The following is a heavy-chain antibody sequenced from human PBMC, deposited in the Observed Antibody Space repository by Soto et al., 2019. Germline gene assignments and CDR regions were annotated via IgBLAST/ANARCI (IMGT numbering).Heavy chain of an antibody. Sequence: PSETLSLTCAVSGGSISSGGYSWSWIRQPPGKGLEWIGYIYHSGSTYYNPSLKSRVTISVDRSKNQFSLKLSSVTAADTAVYYCARECGSGSGENWFDPWGQGTLVTVSS. J-gene: IGHJ5*02. D-gene: IGHD3-10*01. CDR1: GGSISSGGYS. CDR3: ARECGSGSGENWFDP. CDR2: IYHSGST. V-gene: IGHV4-30-2*01.